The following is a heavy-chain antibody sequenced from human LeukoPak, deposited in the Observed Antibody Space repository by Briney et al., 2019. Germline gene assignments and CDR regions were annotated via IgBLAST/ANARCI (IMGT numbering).Heavy chain of an antibody. Sequence: GGSLRLSCAASGFNFSRYNMHWVRQAPGKGLEWVSSITTWSSYIYYADSLRGRFTITRDDAKNSLYLQMNSLGAEDTAVYYCARESWLAVAGILIDHWGQGTVVTVSS. D-gene: IGHD6-19*01. CDR2: ITTWSSYI. CDR1: GFNFSRYN. J-gene: IGHJ5*02. V-gene: IGHV3-21*01. CDR3: ARESWLAVAGILIDH.